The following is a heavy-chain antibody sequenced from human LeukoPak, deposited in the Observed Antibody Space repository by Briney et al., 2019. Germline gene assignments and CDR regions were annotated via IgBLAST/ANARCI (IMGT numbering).Heavy chain of an antibody. J-gene: IGHJ6*03. CDR3: AISPLYGSGSPMTYYYYYMDV. V-gene: IGHV1-69*05. CDR2: IIPIFGTA. D-gene: IGHD3-10*01. Sequence: GASVKVSCKASGGTFSSYAISWVRQAPGQGLEWMGGIIPIFGTANYAQKFQGRVTITTDESTSTAYVELSSLRSEDTAVYYCAISPLYGSGSPMTYYYYYMDVWGKGTTVTVSS. CDR1: GGTFSSYA.